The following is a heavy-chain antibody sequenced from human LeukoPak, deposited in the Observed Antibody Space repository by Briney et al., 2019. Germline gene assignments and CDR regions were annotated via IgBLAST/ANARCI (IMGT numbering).Heavy chain of an antibody. Sequence: SGTLSLTCTVSGGSISSYYWSWIRQPPGKGLEWIGYIYYSGSTYYNPSLKSRVTISVDTSKNQFSLKLSSVTAADTAVYYCASTYYYDSSGYRASGYFDYWGQGTLVTVSS. V-gene: IGHV4-59*06. CDR2: IYYSGST. CDR3: ASTYYYDSSGYRASGYFDY. CDR1: GGSISSYY. D-gene: IGHD3-22*01. J-gene: IGHJ4*02.